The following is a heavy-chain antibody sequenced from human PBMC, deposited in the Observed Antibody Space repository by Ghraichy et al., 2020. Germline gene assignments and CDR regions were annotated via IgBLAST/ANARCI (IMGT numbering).Heavy chain of an antibody. Sequence: SETLSLTCTVSGGSISSSSYYWGWIRQPPGKGLEWIGSIYYSGSTYYNPSLKSRFNISVDMSKNQFSLKLSSVTAADTAVYYCAVGYSYGVGWFDPWGQGTLVTVSS. CDR2: IYYSGST. J-gene: IGHJ5*02. D-gene: IGHD5-18*01. CDR1: GGSISSSSYY. CDR3: AVGYSYGVGWFDP. V-gene: IGHV4-39*01.